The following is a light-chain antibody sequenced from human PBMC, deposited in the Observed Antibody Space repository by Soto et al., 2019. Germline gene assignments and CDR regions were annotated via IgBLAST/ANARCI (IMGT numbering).Light chain of an antibody. J-gene: IGKJ3*01. CDR3: QKYSSVPV. Sequence: DIQMTQSPTSLSASVGDRVTITCRASQDIRNFVAWYQQKPGKAPKLLIYAASTLQSWVTSRCSGSGSVTDFTLFINSLWPEVVATYSCQKYSSVPVFGPGTKVQIK. CDR2: AAS. V-gene: IGKV1-27*01. CDR1: QDIRNF.